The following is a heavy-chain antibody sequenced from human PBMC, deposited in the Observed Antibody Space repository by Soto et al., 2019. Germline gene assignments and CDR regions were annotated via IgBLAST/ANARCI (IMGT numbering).Heavy chain of an antibody. Sequence: QVQLVESGGGVVQPGRSLRLSCAASGFTFSSYGIHWVRQAPGKGLEWVAVISDNGSNKYYADSVKGRFTISRDNSKNTRYLQMNSLRAEDTAVYYCAKGGLTVTTIDDWGQGTLVTVSS. CDR1: GFTFSSYG. D-gene: IGHD4-17*01. CDR2: ISDNGSNK. CDR3: AKGGLTVTTIDD. J-gene: IGHJ4*02. V-gene: IGHV3-30*18.